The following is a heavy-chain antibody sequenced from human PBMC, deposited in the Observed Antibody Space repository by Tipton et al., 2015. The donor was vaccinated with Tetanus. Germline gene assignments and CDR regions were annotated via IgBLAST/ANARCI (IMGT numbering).Heavy chain of an antibody. Sequence: TLSLTCTVSGGSISTYHWNWIRQSPGKGLEWIGYIDYFGSTKYNPSLKSRVAMSVDTSKNQLSLRLRSVTAADTALYYCARGLDQYKSGNYWGQGTLVTVSS. CDR3: ARGLDQYKSGNY. V-gene: IGHV4-59*12. J-gene: IGHJ4*02. CDR1: GGSISTYH. CDR2: IDYFGST. D-gene: IGHD1-1*01.